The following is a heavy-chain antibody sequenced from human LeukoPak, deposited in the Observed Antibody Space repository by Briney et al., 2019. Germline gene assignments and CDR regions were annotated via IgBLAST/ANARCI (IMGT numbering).Heavy chain of an antibody. CDR3: ARKAVVVVVPAAISCWFDP. D-gene: IGHD2-2*01. Sequence: PSETLSLTCTVSGGSISSSSYYWGWIRQPPGKGLEWIGSIYYSGSTYYNPSLNSRVTISVDKSKNQFSLKLSSVTAADTAVYYCARKAVVVVVPAAISCWFDPWGQGTLVTVSS. J-gene: IGHJ5*02. V-gene: IGHV4-39*01. CDR2: IYYSGST. CDR1: GGSISSSSYY.